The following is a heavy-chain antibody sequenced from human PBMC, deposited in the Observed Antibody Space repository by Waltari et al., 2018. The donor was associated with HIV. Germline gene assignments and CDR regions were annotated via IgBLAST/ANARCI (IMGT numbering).Heavy chain of an antibody. CDR2: FWADGVEI. CDR3: ARGYSSSRWIPLYH. CDR1: GFTFSNFA. Sequence: QVQLVESGGGVVQPGTSLTLSCAVSGFTFSNFAIHWVRQSPGKGLEWLAVFWADGVEISYADSVKGRFTISKDSSQKTLYLHLTSLRAEDTALYYCARGYSSSRWIPLYHWGRGTQVTVSS. J-gene: IGHJ4*02. D-gene: IGHD6-6*01. V-gene: IGHV3-33*01.